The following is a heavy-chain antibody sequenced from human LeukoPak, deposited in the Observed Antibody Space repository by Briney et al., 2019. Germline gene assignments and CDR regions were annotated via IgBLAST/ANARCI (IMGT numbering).Heavy chain of an antibody. CDR3: ARGRRNYYGSGSYPSSFDY. D-gene: IGHD3-10*01. J-gene: IGHJ4*02. CDR1: GGSIRSYY. V-gene: IGHV4-59*12. Sequence: PSETLSLTCSVSGGSIRSYYWGWIRQPPGKGLEWIGHVYHSGSTNSNPSLKSRVTISIDTSKNQFSLRLSSVTAADTAVYYCARGRRNYYGSGSYPSSFDYWGQGTLVTVSS. CDR2: VYHSGST.